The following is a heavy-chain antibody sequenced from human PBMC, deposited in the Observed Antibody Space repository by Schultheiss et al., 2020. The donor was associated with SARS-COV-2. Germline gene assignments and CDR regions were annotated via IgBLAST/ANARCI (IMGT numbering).Heavy chain of an antibody. J-gene: IGHJ6*03. CDR1: GFTFSSYA. CDR2: ISSSSSTI. V-gene: IGHV3-48*04. Sequence: GGSLRLSCAASGFTFSSYAMSWVRQAPGKGLEWVSYISSSSSTIYYADSVKGRFTISRDNAKNSLYLQMRFLRAEDTAVYYCARRNFFYYYIDVWGKGTTVTVSS. CDR3: ARRNFFYYYIDV.